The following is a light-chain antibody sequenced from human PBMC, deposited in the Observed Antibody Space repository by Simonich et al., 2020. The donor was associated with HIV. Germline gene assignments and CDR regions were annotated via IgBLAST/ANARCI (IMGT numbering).Light chain of an antibody. CDR1: SSDIGSYNL. Sequence: QSALTQPASVSGSPGQSLTISCTGSSSDIGSYNLVSWYQQHPGKAPKLMIYDVNKRPSGVPDRFSGSKSGNTASLTISGLQAEDEADYYCCSYAGSSWVFGGGTKLTVL. J-gene: IGLJ3*02. V-gene: IGLV2-23*02. CDR3: CSYAGSSWV. CDR2: DVN.